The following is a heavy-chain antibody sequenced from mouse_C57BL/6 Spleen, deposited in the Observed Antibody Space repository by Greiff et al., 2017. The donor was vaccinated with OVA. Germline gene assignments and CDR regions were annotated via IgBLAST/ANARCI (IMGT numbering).Heavy chain of an antibody. J-gene: IGHJ4*01. CDR1: GFNIKDYY. D-gene: IGHD2-2*01. Sequence: EVKLVESGAELVKPGASVKLSCTASGFNIKDYYMHWVKQRTEQGLEWIGRIDPEDGETKYAPKFQGKATITADTSSNTAYLQLSSLTSEDTAVYYCARGYGYAGVDYYAMDYWGQGTSVTVSS. V-gene: IGHV14-2*01. CDR3: ARGYGYAGVDYYAMDY. CDR2: IDPEDGET.